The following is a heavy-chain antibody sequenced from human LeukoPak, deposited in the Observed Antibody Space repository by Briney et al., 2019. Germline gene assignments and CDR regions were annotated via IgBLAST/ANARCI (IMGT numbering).Heavy chain of an antibody. CDR1: GGTFSSYA. CDR3: ARVPNYYDSTQGAFDI. CDR2: IIPIFGIA. J-gene: IGHJ3*02. D-gene: IGHD3-22*01. Sequence: SVKVSCKASGGTFSSYAISWVRQAPGQGLEWMGRIIPIFGIANYAQKFQGRVTITADRSTSTAYMELSSLRSEDTAVYYCARVPNYYDSTQGAFDIWGQGTMVTVSS. V-gene: IGHV1-69*04.